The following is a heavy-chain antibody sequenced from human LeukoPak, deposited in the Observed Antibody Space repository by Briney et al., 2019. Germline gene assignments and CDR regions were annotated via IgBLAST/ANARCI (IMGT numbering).Heavy chain of an antibody. J-gene: IGHJ5*02. Sequence: SETLSLTCTVSGGSISSSSYYWGWIRQPPGKGLEWIGSIYHTGNTYYNPSLKSRVTISVDTSKNQFSLKLTSVTAADTAVYYCARGPLPAAGTNWFDPWGQGTLVTVSS. CDR3: ARGPLPAAGTNWFDP. V-gene: IGHV4-39*07. CDR1: GGSISSSSYY. D-gene: IGHD6-13*01. CDR2: IYHTGNT.